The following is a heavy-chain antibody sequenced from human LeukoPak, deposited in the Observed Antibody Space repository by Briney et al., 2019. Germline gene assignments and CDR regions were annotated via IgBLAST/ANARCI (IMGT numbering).Heavy chain of an antibody. D-gene: IGHD1-26*01. CDR2: ISGSNSYI. CDR1: GFTFNSYS. CDR3: AKDGYSGSYYRYYYYYMDV. V-gene: IGHV3-21*04. J-gene: IGHJ6*03. Sequence: GGSLRLSCAASGFTFNSYSVNWVRQAPGKGLEWVSSISGSNSYIYYADSMKGRFTISRDNSKNTLYLQMNSLRAEDTAVYYCAKDGYSGSYYRYYYYYMDVWGKGTTVTVSS.